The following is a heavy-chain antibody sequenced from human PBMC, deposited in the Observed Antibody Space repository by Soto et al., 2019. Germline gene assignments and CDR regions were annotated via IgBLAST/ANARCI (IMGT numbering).Heavy chain of an antibody. D-gene: IGHD6-19*01. J-gene: IGHJ4*02. CDR2: ISGSGGST. Sequence: EVPLLESGGGLVQPGGSLRLSCAASGFTFSSYAMSWVRQAPGKGLEWVSAISGSGGSTYYADSVKGRFTISRDNSKNTLYLQMNSLRAEDTAVYYCARRQWLVRTFDYWGQGTLVTVSS. V-gene: IGHV3-23*01. CDR1: GFTFSSYA. CDR3: ARRQWLVRTFDY.